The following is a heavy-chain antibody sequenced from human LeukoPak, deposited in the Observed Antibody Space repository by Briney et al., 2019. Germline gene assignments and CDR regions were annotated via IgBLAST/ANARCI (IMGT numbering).Heavy chain of an antibody. J-gene: IGHJ4*02. CDR1: GGSIRSYY. CDR3: ARAPNYGGKPFDY. D-gene: IGHD4-23*01. Sequence: ETSETLSLTCTVSGGSIRSYYWSWIRQTPGKGLEWIGYIDYSGSTNYNPSLKSRVTISVDTSKNQFSLKLSSVTAADTAVYYCARAPNYGGKPFDYWGQGTLVTVSS. CDR2: IDYSGST. V-gene: IGHV4-59*08.